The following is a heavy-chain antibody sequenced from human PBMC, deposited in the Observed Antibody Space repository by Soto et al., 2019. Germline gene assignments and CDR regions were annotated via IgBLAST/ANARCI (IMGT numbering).Heavy chain of an antibody. J-gene: IGHJ4*02. V-gene: IGHV1-69*02. CDR3: ARVSTAYYYCSGRFDY. D-gene: IGHD3-10*01. CDR1: GGTFSSYT. CDR2: IIPILGIA. Sequence: QVQLVQSGAEVKKPGSSVKVSCKASGGTFSSYTISWVRQAPGQGLEWMGRIIPILGIANYAQKFQGRVTITADKSTSTAYMELSSLRSEDTAVYYCARVSTAYYYCSGRFDYWGQGTLVTVSS.